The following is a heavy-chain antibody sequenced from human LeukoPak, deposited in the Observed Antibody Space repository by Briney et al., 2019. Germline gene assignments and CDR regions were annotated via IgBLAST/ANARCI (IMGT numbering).Heavy chain of an antibody. CDR3: ARGPYYPYYFDY. D-gene: IGHD3-10*01. CDR2: IYSGGST. J-gene: IGHJ4*02. CDR1: GFTVSSNY. Sequence: GGSLRLSCAASGFTVSSNYMSWVRQAPGKGLEWVSVIYSGGSTYYADSVKGRFTISRDNSKNTLYLQMNSLRAEDTAVYYCARGPYYPYYFDYWGQGTLVTVSS. V-gene: IGHV3-53*01.